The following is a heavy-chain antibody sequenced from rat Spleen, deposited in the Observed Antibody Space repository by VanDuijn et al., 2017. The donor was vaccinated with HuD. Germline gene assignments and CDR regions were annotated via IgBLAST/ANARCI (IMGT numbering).Heavy chain of an antibody. V-gene: IGHV5-27*01. CDR2: ISSVGRST. CDR3: TTMGNYFNY. D-gene: IGHD1-7*01. CDR1: FFTFRLYD. Sequence: EVQLVDSWGGLAPPGRSILLSCAASFFTFRLYDLSWVRPAPTTGLEWVASISSVGRSTYSLDSVPGRFTISSDNAKHTLYLQMDSLRSEDTAPYYCTTMGNYFNYWGQGVMFTVSS. J-gene: IGHJ2*01.